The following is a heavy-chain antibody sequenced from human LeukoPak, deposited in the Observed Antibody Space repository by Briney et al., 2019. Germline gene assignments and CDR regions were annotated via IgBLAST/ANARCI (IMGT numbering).Heavy chain of an antibody. CDR3: ARGRPWRAYYYDSSGSSDY. V-gene: IGHV1-8*03. CDR1: GYTFTSYD. J-gene: IGHJ4*02. Sequence: ASVKVSCKASGYTFTSYDINWVRQATGQGLEWMGWMNPNSGNTGYAQKFQGRVTITRNTSISTAYMELSSLRSEDTAVYYCARGRPWRAYYYDSSGSSDYWGQGTLVTVSS. CDR2: MNPNSGNT. D-gene: IGHD3-22*01.